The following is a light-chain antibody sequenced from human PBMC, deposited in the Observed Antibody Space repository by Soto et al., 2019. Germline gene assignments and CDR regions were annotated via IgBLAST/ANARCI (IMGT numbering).Light chain of an antibody. CDR1: QSIATY. J-gene: IGKJ1*01. CDR3: QQYNSYSWT. CDR2: AAS. Sequence: IQLTQSPSSLSASEGDRVTITCRASQSIATYLNWYQQKPGKAPKLLIYAASSLQSGVPSWFSGSGSGTEFTLTISSLQPDDFATYYCQQYNSYSWTFGQGTKVDI. V-gene: IGKV1-39*01.